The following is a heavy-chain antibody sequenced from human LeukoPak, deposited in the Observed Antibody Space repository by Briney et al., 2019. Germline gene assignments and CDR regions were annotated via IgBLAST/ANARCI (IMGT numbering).Heavy chain of an antibody. CDR2: ISWNSGSI. CDR1: GFTFDDYA. CDR3: AKGHFITMVRGVIGFPDY. V-gene: IGHV3-9*01. D-gene: IGHD3-10*01. J-gene: IGHJ4*02. Sequence: PGGSLRLSCAASGFTFDDYAMHWVRQAPGKGLEWVSGISWNSGSIGYADSVKGRFTISRDNAKNSLYLQMNSLRAEDTALYCCAKGHFITMVRGVIGFPDYWGQGTLVTVSS.